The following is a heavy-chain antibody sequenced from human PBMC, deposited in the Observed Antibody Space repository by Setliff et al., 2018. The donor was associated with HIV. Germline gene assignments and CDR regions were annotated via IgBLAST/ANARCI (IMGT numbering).Heavy chain of an antibody. V-gene: IGHV3-66*02. J-gene: IGHJ4*02. D-gene: IGHD1-26*01. Sequence: GGSLRLSCEASGFSVTDNYMGWVRQAPGKGLEWVALMYKGGETYYAGFVKGRFTIARDNSKNTVSLQMTNLGTGDTAVYYCAKGGYGGSYYVAGYWGQGTKVTVSS. CDR3: AKGGYGGSYYVAGY. CDR1: GFSVTDNY. CDR2: MYKGGET.